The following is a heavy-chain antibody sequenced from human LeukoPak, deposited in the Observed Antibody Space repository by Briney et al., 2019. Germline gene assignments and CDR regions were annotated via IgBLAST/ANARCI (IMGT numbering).Heavy chain of an antibody. CDR2: ISWSSGSI. J-gene: IGHJ4*02. CDR3: AKDYQGLSYYFDY. Sequence: GGSLRLSCAASGFTFDDYAMHWVRQAPGKGLEWVSGISWSSGSIGYADSVKGRFTISRDNAKNSLYLQMNSLRAEDTALYYCAKDYQGLSYYFDYWGQGTLVTVSS. D-gene: IGHD3/OR15-3a*01. V-gene: IGHV3-9*01. CDR1: GFTFDDYA.